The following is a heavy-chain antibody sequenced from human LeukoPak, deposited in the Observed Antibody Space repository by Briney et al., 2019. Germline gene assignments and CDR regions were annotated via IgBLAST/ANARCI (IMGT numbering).Heavy chain of an antibody. D-gene: IGHD1-26*01. J-gene: IGHJ4*02. CDR3: ASGGIYYGAAFDF. CDR1: EFTFSSYE. V-gene: IGHV3-48*03. Sequence: GGSLRLSCAASEFTFSSYEMNWVRQAPGKGLEWVSYISSSGSTIYYADSVKGRFTISRDNAKNSLYLQMNSLRAEDTALYYCASGGIYYGAAFDFWGQGTLVTVSS. CDR2: ISSSGSTI.